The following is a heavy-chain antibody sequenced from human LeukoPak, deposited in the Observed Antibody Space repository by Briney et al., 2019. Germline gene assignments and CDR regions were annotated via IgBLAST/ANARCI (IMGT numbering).Heavy chain of an antibody. CDR1: GVSFIDYF. Sequence: SETLSLTCGVSGVSFIDYFWNWIRQPPGKGLEWIGEVHHSGSTNVNASLKGRVTISLDPSNNPFYLKMTTMTAADTAIYYCTSRGYNNTTHVFDSWGQGTLATVSS. J-gene: IGHJ4*02. D-gene: IGHD3-10*01. V-gene: IGHV4-34*01. CDR3: TSRGYNNTTHVFDS. CDR2: VHHSGST.